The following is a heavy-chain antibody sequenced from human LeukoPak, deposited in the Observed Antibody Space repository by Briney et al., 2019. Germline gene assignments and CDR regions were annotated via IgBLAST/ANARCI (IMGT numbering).Heavy chain of an antibody. CDR2: ISGSGGST. CDR3: AKPLYTYYYGSGSYGY. D-gene: IGHD3-10*01. V-gene: IGHV3-23*01. CDR1: GFTFSSYA. J-gene: IGHJ4*02. Sequence: GGSLRLSCAASGFTFSSYAMSWVRQAPGKGLEWVSAISGSGGSTYYADSVKGRFTISRDISKNTLYLQMNSLRAEDTAVYYCAKPLYTYYYGSGSYGYWGQGTLVTVSS.